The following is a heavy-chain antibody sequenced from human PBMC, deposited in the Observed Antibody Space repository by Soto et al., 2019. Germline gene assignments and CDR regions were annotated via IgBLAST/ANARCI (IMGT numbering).Heavy chain of an antibody. J-gene: IGHJ4*02. V-gene: IGHV4-59*08. CDR3: ATHPPYGPLDH. CDR2: IYYSEST. Sequence: SETLSLTSTVSGGYISSYYWSWIRQPPGKGLEWIGNIYYSESTNYNPSLKSRVTISVDTSKNQFSLRLTSVTAADTAVYYCATHPPYGPLDHWGQGTLVTVSS. CDR1: GGYISSYY. D-gene: IGHD4-17*01.